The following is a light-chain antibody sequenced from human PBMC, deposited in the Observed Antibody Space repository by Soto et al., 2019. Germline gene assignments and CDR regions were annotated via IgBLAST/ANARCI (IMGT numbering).Light chain of an antibody. CDR3: LQYNSYWT. J-gene: IGKJ1*01. CDR2: KAS. V-gene: IGKV1-5*03. CDR1: QSISSW. Sequence: DSQMTLNKSTLSASVGDRVTITCRASQSISSWLAWYQQKPGKAPKLLIYKASSLESGVPSRFSGSGSGTEFTLTISSLQPDDFATYYCLQYNSYWTFGQGTKVDIK.